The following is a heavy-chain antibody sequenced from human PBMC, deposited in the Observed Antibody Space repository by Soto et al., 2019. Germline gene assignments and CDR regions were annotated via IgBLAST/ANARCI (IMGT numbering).Heavy chain of an antibody. Sequence: GGSLRLSCAASGFTFSSYAMSWVRQAPGKGLEWVSAISGSGGSTYYADSVKGRFTISRDNSKNTLYLQMNSLRAEDTAVYYCTADLPGHGGGYEFDYWGQGTLVTVSS. CDR1: GFTFSSYA. V-gene: IGHV3-23*01. CDR3: TADLPGHGGGYEFDY. CDR2: ISGSGGST. J-gene: IGHJ4*01. D-gene: IGHD2-15*01.